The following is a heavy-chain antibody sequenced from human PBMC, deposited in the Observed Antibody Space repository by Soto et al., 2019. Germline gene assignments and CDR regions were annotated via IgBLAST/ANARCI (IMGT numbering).Heavy chain of an antibody. CDR2: IIPILGIA. J-gene: IGHJ6*02. CDR3: ARKSMVHYYYYGMDV. D-gene: IGHD2-8*01. Sequence: QVQLVQSGAEVKKPGSSVKVSCKASGGTFSSYTISWVRQAPGQGLEWMGRIIPILGIANYAQKFQGRVTITADKSTSTAYMELSSLRSEDTAVYYCARKSMVHYYYYGMDVWCQGTTVTVSS. CDR1: GGTFSSYT. V-gene: IGHV1-69*02.